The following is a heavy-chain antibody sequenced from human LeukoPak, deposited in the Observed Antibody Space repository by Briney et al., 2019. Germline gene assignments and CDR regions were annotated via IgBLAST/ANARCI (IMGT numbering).Heavy chain of an antibody. V-gene: IGHV3-30*18. CDR3: AKELGGYDAFDI. CDR1: GFTFSAYG. Sequence: PGGSLRLSCAASGFTFSAYGMHWVRQAPGKGLEWVAALSNGAKTNAYADAVKGRFTISRDNSRNTLFVQMNSLGPEDTAVYYCAKELGGYDAFDIWGQGTMVTVSS. CDR2: LSNGAKTN. D-gene: IGHD3-22*01. J-gene: IGHJ3*02.